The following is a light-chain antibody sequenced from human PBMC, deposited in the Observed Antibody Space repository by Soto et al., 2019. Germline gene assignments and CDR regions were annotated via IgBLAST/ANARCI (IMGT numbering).Light chain of an antibody. CDR1: SSNIGAGYD. CDR3: QSYDSSLSVVV. J-gene: IGLJ2*01. V-gene: IGLV1-40*01. Sequence: QSVLTQPPSVSGAPGQRVIISCTGSSSNIGAGYDVKWYQQLPGTAPKLLIYGDTNRPSGVPDRFSGSKSGTSASLAITGLQTGDEADYYCQSYDSSLSVVVFGGGTKLTVL. CDR2: GDT.